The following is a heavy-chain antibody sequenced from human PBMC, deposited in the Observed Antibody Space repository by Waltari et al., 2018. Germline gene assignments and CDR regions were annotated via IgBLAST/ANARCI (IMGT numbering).Heavy chain of an antibody. CDR3: TTRSLVEGTDDELDL. J-gene: IGHJ3*01. D-gene: IGHD2-21*02. V-gene: IGHV3-15*01. Sequence: LVESGGGLVQPGGSLRLSCAASGFSFSTYWMSWVRRAPGKGLEWVGRSKRRTEGGTTDYAAPVKGRFSVSRDDSKKMLYLEMNNLKTEDTAMYFCTTRSLVEGTDDELDLWGRGTMAIVS. CDR1: GFSFSTYW. CDR2: SKRRTEGGTT.